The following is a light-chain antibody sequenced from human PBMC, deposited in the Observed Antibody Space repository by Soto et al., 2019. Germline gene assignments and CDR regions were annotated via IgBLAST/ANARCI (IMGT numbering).Light chain of an antibody. J-gene: IGKJ5*01. CDR3: QQYDGSSIT. V-gene: IGKV3-20*01. CDR2: VVS. Sequence: EIVLTQSPGTLSLSPGEGATLSCRASQSIRYNYLAWYQQRPGQAPRLLIYVVSSRATGVPDRFSGSGSGTDFTLTISRLEPEDFAVYSCQQYDGSSITFGQGTRLEIK. CDR1: QSIRYNY.